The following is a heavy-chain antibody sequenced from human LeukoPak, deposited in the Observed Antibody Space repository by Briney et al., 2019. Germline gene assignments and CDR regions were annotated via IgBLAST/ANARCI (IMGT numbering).Heavy chain of an antibody. CDR1: GFTFSSYA. V-gene: IGHV3-23*01. CDR3: ARGLAGGSGSYEAYYYYYYMDV. CDR2: ISGSGGST. Sequence: GGSLRLSCAASGFTFSSYAMRWVRQAPGKGLEWVSTISGSGGSTYYASSVKGRFTISRDNSKNTLYLQINSLRAEDTAVYYCARGLAGGSGSYEAYYYYYYMDVWGKGTTVTVSS. D-gene: IGHD3-10*01. J-gene: IGHJ6*03.